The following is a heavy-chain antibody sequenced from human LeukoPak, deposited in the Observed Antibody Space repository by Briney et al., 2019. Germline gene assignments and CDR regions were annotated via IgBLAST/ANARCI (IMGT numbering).Heavy chain of an antibody. CDR1: GYSFTTYW. CDR2: VYPGDSDT. V-gene: IGHV5-51*01. D-gene: IGHD4-11*01. J-gene: IGHJ4*02. CDR3: ARVRNDYSNYYFDY. Sequence: GESLKISCKASGYSFTTYWIAWVRQMPGKGLEWMGSVYPGDSDTRYSPSFQGHVTISADKATNTAYLHWSSLEASDTAMYYCARVRNDYSNYYFDYWGQGTLVTVSS.